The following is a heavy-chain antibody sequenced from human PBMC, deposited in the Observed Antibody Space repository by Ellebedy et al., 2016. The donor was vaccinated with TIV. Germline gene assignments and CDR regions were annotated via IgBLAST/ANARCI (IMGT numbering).Heavy chain of an antibody. D-gene: IGHD1-26*01. CDR3: AKDSDNWFDP. J-gene: IGHJ5*02. CDR2: LSGDGGIT. Sequence: GGSLRLSXEASDFAFRSFAMSWVRQAPGKGLDWVSTLSGDGGITYYADSVKGRFTISRDNSKNTLYLQMNSLRAEDTAVYYCAKDSDNWFDPWGQGTLVTVSS. CDR1: DFAFRSFA. V-gene: IGHV3-23*01.